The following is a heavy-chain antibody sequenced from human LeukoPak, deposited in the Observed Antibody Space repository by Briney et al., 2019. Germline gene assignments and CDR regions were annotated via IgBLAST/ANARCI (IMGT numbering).Heavy chain of an antibody. J-gene: IGHJ5*02. CDR3: ARRGYDYSWLDP. V-gene: IGHV4-39*01. D-gene: IGHD5-12*01. CDR1: GGSISSSSYY. Sequence: SSETLSLTCTVSGGSISSSSYYWGWIRQPPGKGLEWIGSIYYSGSTYYNPSLKSRVTISVDTSKNQFSLKLSSVTAADTAVYYCARRGYDYSWLDPWGQGTLVTVSS. CDR2: IYYSGST.